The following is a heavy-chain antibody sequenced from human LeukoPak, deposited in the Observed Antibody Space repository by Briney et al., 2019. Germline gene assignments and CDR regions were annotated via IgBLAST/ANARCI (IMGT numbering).Heavy chain of an antibody. CDR1: GFTFGTYA. CDR2: IGSTTGRT. CDR3: VKPKNGYHGGFDY. Sequence: PGGSLRLSCVASGFTFGTYAMSWVRQAPGKGLEWVSAIGSTTGRTFYADSVRGRFTISRDNSKSTLHLQMNSLRAEDTAVYYCVKPKNGYHGGFDYWGQGTLVTVSS. V-gene: IGHV3-23*01. D-gene: IGHD5-24*01. J-gene: IGHJ4*02.